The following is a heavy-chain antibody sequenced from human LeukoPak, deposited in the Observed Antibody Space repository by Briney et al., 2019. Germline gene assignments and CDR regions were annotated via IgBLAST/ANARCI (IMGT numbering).Heavy chain of an antibody. J-gene: IGHJ3*02. CDR3: ARLVGMYSSSWYGDAFDI. Sequence: GERLKIFGKGYGSSFSSYWLSGARQTPREGVEWVGRIDPSNTYTNHSPSFQGHVTISADKSISTAYLQWSSLKASDTAMYYCARLVGMYSSSWYGDAFDIWGQGTMVTVSS. CDR1: GSSFSSYW. CDR2: IDPSNTYT. V-gene: IGHV5-10-1*01. D-gene: IGHD6-13*01.